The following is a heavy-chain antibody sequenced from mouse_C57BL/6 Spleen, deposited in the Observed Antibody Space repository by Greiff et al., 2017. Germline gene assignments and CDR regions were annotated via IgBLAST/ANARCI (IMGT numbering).Heavy chain of an antibody. CDR1: GFTFSDYG. CDR3: ASYGYDEGFAY. D-gene: IGHD2-2*01. J-gene: IGHJ3*01. V-gene: IGHV5-17*01. Sequence: DVMLVESGGGLVKPGGSLTLSCAASGFTFSDYGMHWVRQAPEKGLEWVAYISSGSSTIYYADTVKGRFTISRDNAKNTLFLQMTSLRSEDTAMYYCASYGYDEGFAYWGQGTLVTVSA. CDR2: ISSGSSTI.